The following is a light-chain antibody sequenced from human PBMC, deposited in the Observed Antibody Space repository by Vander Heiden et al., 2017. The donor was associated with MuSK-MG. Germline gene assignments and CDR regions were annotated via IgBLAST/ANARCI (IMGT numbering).Light chain of an antibody. CDR1: SSDVGYNY. CDR2: EVS. V-gene: IGLV2-14*01. J-gene: IGLJ2*01. Sequence: QSALTQPASVSGSPGQSITISCTGTSSDVGYNYVSWYQQHPGKAPKLMIYEVSNRPSGVSNRFSGSKSGNTASLPISGLQAEDEADYYCSSYTSSSTLVFGGGTKLTVL. CDR3: SSYTSSSTLV.